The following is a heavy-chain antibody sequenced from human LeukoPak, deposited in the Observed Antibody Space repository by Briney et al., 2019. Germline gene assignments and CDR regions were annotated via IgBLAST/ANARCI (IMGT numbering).Heavy chain of an antibody. J-gene: IGHJ5*02. CDR3: TRVHERAYYDSSGYYSDPNWFDP. Sequence: GGSLRLSCTASGFNFRDYAMSWVRPAPGKGLAWVSFIKSKTYDGKTEYAASVKGRFTISRDDSKSIPYLQMTSLKTEDTAVYYCTRVHERAYYDSSGYYSDPNWFDPWGQGTLVTVSS. CDR1: GFNFRDYA. V-gene: IGHV3-49*04. D-gene: IGHD3-22*01. CDR2: IKSKTYDGKT.